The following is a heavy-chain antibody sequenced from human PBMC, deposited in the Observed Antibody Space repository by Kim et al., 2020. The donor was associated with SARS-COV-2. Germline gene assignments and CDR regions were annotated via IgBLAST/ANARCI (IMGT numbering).Heavy chain of an antibody. V-gene: IGHV3-74*01. J-gene: IGHJ6*02. CDR1: GFTFSTYW. CDR2: ISGDGSTT. CDR3: ARDGSANYKYYYYAMDV. Sequence: GGSLRLSCGVSGFTFSTYWMHWVRQVPGKGPVWVSRISGDGSTTNYADSVKGRFTISRDNARNTLYLQMNTLRPEDTAVYYCARDGSANYKYYYYAMDVWGQGTTVTISS. D-gene: IGHD6-25*01.